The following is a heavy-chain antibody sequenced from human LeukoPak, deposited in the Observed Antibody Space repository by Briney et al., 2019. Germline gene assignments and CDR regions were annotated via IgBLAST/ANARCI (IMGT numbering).Heavy chain of an antibody. V-gene: IGHV4-59*08. CDR3: ARRGSSWYDWLANWFDP. J-gene: IGHJ5*02. D-gene: IGHD6-13*01. Sequence: SETLSLTCTVSGGSISSYYWSWIRQPPGKGLEWIGYIYYSGSTNYNPSLKSRVTISVDTSKNQFSLKLSSVTAADTAVYYCARRGSSWYDWLANWFDPWGQGTLVTVSS. CDR1: GGSISSYY. CDR2: IYYSGST.